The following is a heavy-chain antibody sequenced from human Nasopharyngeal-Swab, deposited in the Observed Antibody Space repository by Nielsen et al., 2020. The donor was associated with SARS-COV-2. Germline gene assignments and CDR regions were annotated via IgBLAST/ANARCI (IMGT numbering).Heavy chain of an antibody. J-gene: IGHJ4*02. CDR3: ASSPFITVMERALDH. CDR1: RMMFSDYE. Sequence: LSLTCEASRMMFSDYEMNWVRQAPGKGLEWVSYICSSGSTTYYADSVKGRFTISRDNTKNSLFLQMNSLSAEDTAVYYCASSPFITVMERALDHWGQGTLVTVSS. V-gene: IGHV3-48*03. D-gene: IGHD3-22*01. CDR2: ICSSGSTT.